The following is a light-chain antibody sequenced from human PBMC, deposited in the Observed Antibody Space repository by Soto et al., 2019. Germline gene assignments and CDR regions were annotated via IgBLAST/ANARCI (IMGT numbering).Light chain of an antibody. Sequence: QSVLTQPPSASGTPGQRVTISCSGGSSNIGTNTVTWYLQLPGTAPKLLIHSNNDRPSGVPDRFSGAKSGTSASLVISGLQSEDEADFYCAAWDDNLNGPVFGGGTKPTVL. CDR2: SNN. CDR3: AAWDDNLNGPV. CDR1: SSNIGTNT. V-gene: IGLV1-44*01. J-gene: IGLJ2*01.